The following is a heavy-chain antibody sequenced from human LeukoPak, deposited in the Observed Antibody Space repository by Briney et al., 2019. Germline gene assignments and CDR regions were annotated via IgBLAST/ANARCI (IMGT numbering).Heavy chain of an antibody. CDR3: ARRDEYYDILTGYYLNWFDP. J-gene: IGHJ5*02. D-gene: IGHD3-9*01. CDR1: GGSFSGYY. V-gene: IGHV4-34*01. Sequence: PSETLSLTCAVYGGSFSGYYWSWIRQPPGKGLEWIGEINHSGSTNYNPSLKSRVTISVDTSKNQFSLKLSSVTAADTAVYYCARRDEYYDILTGYYLNWFDPWGQGTLVTVSS. CDR2: INHSGST.